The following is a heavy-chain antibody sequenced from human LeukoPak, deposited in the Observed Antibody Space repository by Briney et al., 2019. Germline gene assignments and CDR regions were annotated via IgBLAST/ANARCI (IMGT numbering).Heavy chain of an antibody. D-gene: IGHD1-26*01. V-gene: IGHV3-21*01. CDR2: ISSSSSYI. CDR1: GFTFSSYS. J-gene: IGHJ5*02. CDR3: ARALGSSLPKFDP. Sequence: GGSLRLSCAASGFTFSSYSMNWVRQAPGKGLEWVSSISSSSSYIYYADSVKGRFTISRDNAKNSLYLRMNSLRAEDTAVYYCARALGSSLPKFDPWGQGTLVTVSS.